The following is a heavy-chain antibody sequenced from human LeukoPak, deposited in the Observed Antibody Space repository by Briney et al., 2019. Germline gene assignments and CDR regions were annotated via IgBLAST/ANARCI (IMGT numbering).Heavy chain of an antibody. D-gene: IGHD3-9*01. Sequence: PGGSLGLSCAASGFTFSSYAMSWVRQAPGKGLEWVSVISGSGGSTCYADSVKGRFTISRDSSKNTLYLQMNSLRAEDTVVYYCAKDVGGGDILTGYYLDYWGQGTLVTVSS. CDR2: ISGSGGST. J-gene: IGHJ4*02. CDR3: AKDVGGGDILTGYYLDY. V-gene: IGHV3-23*01. CDR1: GFTFSSYA.